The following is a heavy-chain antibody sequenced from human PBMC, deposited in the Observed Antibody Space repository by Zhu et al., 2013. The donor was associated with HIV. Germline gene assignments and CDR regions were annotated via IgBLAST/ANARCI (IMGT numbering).Heavy chain of an antibody. CDR2: ISANNGNT. V-gene: IGHV1-18*01. J-gene: IGHJ3*02. D-gene: IGHD1-1*01. Sequence: QVQLVQSRGEVKEPGASVKLSCKASGYPFSSFGINWVRQAPGQGLEWMGWISANNGNTDYAQKVQGRVTLTTDISTGTAYMELKSLTYVDTAVYYCARDRYPNNWRSDACDIWGQGTLVTVSS. CDR3: ARDRYPNNWRSDACDI. CDR1: GYPFSSFG.